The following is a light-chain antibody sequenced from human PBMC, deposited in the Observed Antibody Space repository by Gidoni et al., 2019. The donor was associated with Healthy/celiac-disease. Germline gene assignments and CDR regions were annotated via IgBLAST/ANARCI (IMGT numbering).Light chain of an antibody. Sequence: DIQMTQSPSSLSASVGDRVTITCRASQGISSCLTWYQQKPGKAPKLLIYAASSLQSGVPSRFSGSGSGTDFTRTISSLQPEDFATYDCQQSYSSPLTFGGGTKVEIK. CDR2: AAS. CDR1: QGISSC. CDR3: QQSYSSPLT. J-gene: IGKJ4*01. V-gene: IGKV1-12*01.